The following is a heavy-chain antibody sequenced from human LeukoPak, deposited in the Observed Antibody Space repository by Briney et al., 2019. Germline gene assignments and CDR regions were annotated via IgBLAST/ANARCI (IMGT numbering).Heavy chain of an antibody. CDR2: IFPILDIA. CDR3: ARVSIYGSGSYYGSVDY. Sequence: SVKLSCKTSGGTFSSYALSWVRQAPGQGLQWMGRIFPILDIANYAQKFQGRVTITADNSTSTAYMGLSSLRSEDTAVYYCARVSIYGSGSYYGSVDYWGQGTLVTVSS. CDR1: GGTFSSYA. J-gene: IGHJ4*02. D-gene: IGHD3-10*01. V-gene: IGHV1-69*04.